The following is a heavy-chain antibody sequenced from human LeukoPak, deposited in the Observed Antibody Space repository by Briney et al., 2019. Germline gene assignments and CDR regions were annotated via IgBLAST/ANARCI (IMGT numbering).Heavy chain of an antibody. CDR1: DDSITMYY. D-gene: IGHD1-1*01. CDR2: VDHTGST. CDR3: ARGRVSSSTWYSTYYYYFYMDV. V-gene: IGHV4-59*01. J-gene: IGHJ6*03. Sequence: SETLSLTCSVSDDSITMYYWTWIRQLPGKGLEWIGYVDHTGSTNFNPSLNGRVSISRDTSKTLFSLRLRSVTAADTAVYFCARGRVSSSTWYSTYYYYFYMDVWGKGTTVTVSS.